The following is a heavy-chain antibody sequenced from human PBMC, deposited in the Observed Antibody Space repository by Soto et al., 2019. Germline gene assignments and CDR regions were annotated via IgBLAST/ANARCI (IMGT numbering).Heavy chain of an antibody. J-gene: IGHJ6*02. D-gene: IGHD3-3*01. CDR2: IKQDGSEK. CDR3: ARDASVSRPYNDFWSGPTMDV. CDR1: GFTFSSYW. V-gene: IGHV3-7*01. Sequence: GGSLSLSCAASGFTFSSYWMSWVRQAPGKGLEWVANIKQDGSEKYYVDSVKGRFTISRDNARNSLYLQVNSLRAEDTAVYYCARDASVSRPYNDFWSGPTMDVWGQGTTVTVSS.